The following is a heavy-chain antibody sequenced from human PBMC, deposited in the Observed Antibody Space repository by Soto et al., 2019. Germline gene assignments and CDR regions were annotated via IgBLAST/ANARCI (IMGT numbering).Heavy chain of an antibody. Sequence: EVQVVESGGDLVEPGGSLRLSCVTSGFMFSSAWMSWVRQAPGKGLEWVARIKSKKDGGARDYAAPVNGRFSISRDDSKXTVXXXMNSLRAEDTALYYCVEGWNDFWGQGTLVTVSS. D-gene: IGHD1-1*01. CDR2: IKSKKDGGAR. J-gene: IGHJ4*02. CDR1: GFMFSSAW. V-gene: IGHV3-15*01. CDR3: VEGWNDF.